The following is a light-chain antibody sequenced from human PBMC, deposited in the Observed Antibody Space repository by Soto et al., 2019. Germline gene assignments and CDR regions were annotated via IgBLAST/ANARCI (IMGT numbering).Light chain of an antibody. CDR1: QSVSSY. CDR3: QQRSNWPPLT. J-gene: IGKJ4*01. Sequence: EIVLTQSPATLSLSPGERATLSCRASQSVSSYLAWYQQKPGQAPRLLIYDASNRATGIPARFSGSGSGTAFTLPTSSLEPEDFAVYYCQQRSNWPPLTFGGGTKVEIK. V-gene: IGKV3-11*01. CDR2: DAS.